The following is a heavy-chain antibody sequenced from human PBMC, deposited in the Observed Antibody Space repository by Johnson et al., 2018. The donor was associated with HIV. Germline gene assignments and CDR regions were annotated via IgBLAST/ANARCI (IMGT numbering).Heavy chain of an antibody. J-gene: IGHJ3*02. CDR3: ARAGARPFDI. CDR2: ISYDGSNK. D-gene: IGHD1-14*01. V-gene: IGHV3-30*04. Sequence: QVQLVESGGGLVQPGGSLRLSCAASGFTFSSYAMHWVRQAPGKGLEWVAVISYDGSNKYYADSVKGRFTISRDNSKNTLYLQMNSLRAEETAVYYCARAGARPFDIWGQGTMVTVSS. CDR1: GFTFSSYA.